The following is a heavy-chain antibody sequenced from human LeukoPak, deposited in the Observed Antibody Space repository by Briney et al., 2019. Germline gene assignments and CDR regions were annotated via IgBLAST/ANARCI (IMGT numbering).Heavy chain of an antibody. V-gene: IGHV3-21*01. CDR1: GFTFSSYS. J-gene: IGHJ4*02. D-gene: IGHD1-26*01. Sequence: GGSLRLSCAASGFTFSSYSMNWVRQAPGKGLEWVSSITFSSSYIYYADSVKGRFTISRDNAKNSLYLQMDSLRDEDTAVYFCARFQSGSYYSDYWGQGTLVTVSS. CDR2: ITFSSSYI. CDR3: ARFQSGSYYSDY.